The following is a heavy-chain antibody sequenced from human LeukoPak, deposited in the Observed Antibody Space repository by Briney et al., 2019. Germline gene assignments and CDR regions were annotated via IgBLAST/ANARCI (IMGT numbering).Heavy chain of an antibody. Sequence: ASVKVSCKASGYSFIVYYIHWVRQAPGQGLEWMGWIDPRTGDTNYAQQFQGRLTITRDTSISTAYMDLTRLTSDDTAVYFCARDWELRYSQGGFDNWGQGSLVTVSS. CDR2: IDPRTGDT. D-gene: IGHD3-10*01. CDR3: ARDWELRYSQGGFDN. V-gene: IGHV1-2*02. J-gene: IGHJ4*02. CDR1: GYSFIVYY.